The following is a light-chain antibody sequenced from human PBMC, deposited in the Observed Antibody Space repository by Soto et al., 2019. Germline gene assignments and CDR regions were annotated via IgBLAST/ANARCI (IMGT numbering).Light chain of an antibody. V-gene: IGKV3-15*01. J-gene: IGKJ1*01. CDR1: QSVSSN. CDR2: GAS. Sequence: EIAMTQSPATLSLSPGERATLSCRASQSVSSNLAWYQQKPGQAPRLLIYGASTRATGIPARITGSGSGTEFTLPITSMKSEDFAVDDCQQYNKWRTFCQGTKVDIK. CDR3: QQYNKWRT.